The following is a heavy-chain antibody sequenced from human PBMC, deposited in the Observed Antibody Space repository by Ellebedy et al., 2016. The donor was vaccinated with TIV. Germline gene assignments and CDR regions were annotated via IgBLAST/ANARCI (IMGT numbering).Heavy chain of an antibody. CDR3: TRDPMFDPRAIFDR. V-gene: IGHV3-74*01. CDR2: IKSDESVI. CDR1: GFSFRSYW. Sequence: GGSLRLXXAASGFSFRSYWMHWVRQAPGKGLVWVSRIKSDESVIEYADSVKGRFTISRDNAKSTLYLEMNSLRVEDTAVYYCTRDPMFDPRAIFDRWGQGTLVAVSS. D-gene: IGHD3-10*02. J-gene: IGHJ4*02.